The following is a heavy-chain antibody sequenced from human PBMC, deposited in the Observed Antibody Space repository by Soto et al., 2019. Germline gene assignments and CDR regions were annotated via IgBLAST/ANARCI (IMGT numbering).Heavy chain of an antibody. J-gene: IGHJ4*02. V-gene: IGHV1-69*08. CDR1: GGTFSPYT. Sequence: HVQLAQSGAEVKKPGSSVKVSCKASGGTFSPYTVNWVRQAPGQGLEWMGRIIPFLGVTNYAQKFQARVTLTADTSTTTAYMELSGLRFEDTAVYYCARDWESTVSTWSFGAFWGRGTLVTVSS. CDR3: ARDWESTVSTWSFGAF. D-gene: IGHD3-10*01. CDR2: IIPFLGVT.